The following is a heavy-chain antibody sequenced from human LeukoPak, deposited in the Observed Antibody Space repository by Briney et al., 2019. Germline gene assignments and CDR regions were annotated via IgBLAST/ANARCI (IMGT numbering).Heavy chain of an antibody. V-gene: IGHV3-30*18. D-gene: IGHD3-22*01. J-gene: IGHJ4*02. CDR3: AKDRGLSVDSSGYYYDY. CDR2: ISYDGSNK. CDR1: GFTFSGYG. Sequence: GGSPRLSCAASGFTFSGYGMHWVRQAPGKGLEWVAVISYDGSNKYYADSVKGRFTISRDNSKNTLYLQMNSLRAEDTAVYYCAKDRGLSVDSSGYYYDYWGQGTLVTVSS.